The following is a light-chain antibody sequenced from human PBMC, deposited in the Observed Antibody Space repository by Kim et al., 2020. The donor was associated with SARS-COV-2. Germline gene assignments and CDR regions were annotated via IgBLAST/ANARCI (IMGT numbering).Light chain of an antibody. CDR3: SSYTSTNTLV. Sequence: GQAITLACTGSGNAVGGYSHVSWHQQYPGKAPKIMIYDVTKRPSGVSNRFSGSKSGNTASLTISGLQAEDEADYYCSSYTSTNTLVFGGGTQLTVL. V-gene: IGLV2-14*04. J-gene: IGLJ2*01. CDR1: GNAVGGYSH. CDR2: DVT.